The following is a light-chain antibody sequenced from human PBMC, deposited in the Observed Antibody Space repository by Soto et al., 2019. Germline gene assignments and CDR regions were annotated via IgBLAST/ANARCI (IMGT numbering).Light chain of an antibody. Sequence: EIVLTQSPATLSLSPGERATLSCRASQSISSYLDWYQQKRGQAPRLLIYDASKMATGIPARFSGSGSGTSFTHTISSLETEDFAVYYCQQGGNLPITFGQGTRMEIK. V-gene: IGKV3-11*01. CDR2: DAS. CDR1: QSISSY. J-gene: IGKJ5*01. CDR3: QQGGNLPIT.